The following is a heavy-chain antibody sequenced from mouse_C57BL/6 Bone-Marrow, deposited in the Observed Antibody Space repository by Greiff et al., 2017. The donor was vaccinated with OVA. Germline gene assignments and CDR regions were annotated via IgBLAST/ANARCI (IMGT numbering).Heavy chain of an antibody. D-gene: IGHD1-1*01. CDR2: IYPRSGNT. CDR3: ARDPYYYGSSSYAMDY. CDR1: GYTFTSYG. Sequence: VQLQQSGAELARPGASVKLSCKASGYTFTSYGISWVKQRTGQGLEWIGEIYPRSGNTYYNEKFKGKATLTADTSSSTAYMELRSLTSEDSAVYFCARDPYYYGSSSYAMDYVGRGTSVTVSA. J-gene: IGHJ4*01. V-gene: IGHV1-81*01.